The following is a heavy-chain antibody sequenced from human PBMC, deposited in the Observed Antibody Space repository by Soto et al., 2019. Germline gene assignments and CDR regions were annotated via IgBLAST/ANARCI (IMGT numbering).Heavy chain of an antibody. Sequence: GGSLRLSCAASGFTFSSYAMSWVRQAPGKGLEWVSAISGSGGSTYYADSVKGRFTISKDNSKNTLYLQMNSLRAEDTDVYFCAKCRRAAGSTGTEYYFDYWGQGTLVTVSS. J-gene: IGHJ4*02. CDR2: ISGSGGST. D-gene: IGHD1-1*01. V-gene: IGHV3-23*01. CDR1: GFTFSSYA. CDR3: AKCRRAAGSTGTEYYFDY.